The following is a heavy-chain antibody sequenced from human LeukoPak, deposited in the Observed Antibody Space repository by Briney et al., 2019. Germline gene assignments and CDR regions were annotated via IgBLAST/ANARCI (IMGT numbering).Heavy chain of an antibody. D-gene: IGHD2-2*01. CDR2: IIPIFGTA. CDR3: ARSKGDCSSTSCYSYDYYMDV. J-gene: IGHJ6*03. Sequence: SVKVSCKASGGTFSSYAISWVRQAPGQGLEWMGGIIPIFGTANYAQKFQGRVTITADESTSTAYMELSSLRSEDTAVYYCARSKGDCSSTSCYSYDYYMDVWGKGTTVTVSS. V-gene: IGHV1-69*01. CDR1: GGTFSSYA.